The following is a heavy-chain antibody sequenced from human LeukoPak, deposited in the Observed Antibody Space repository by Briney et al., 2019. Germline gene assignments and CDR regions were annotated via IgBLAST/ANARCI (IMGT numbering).Heavy chain of an antibody. V-gene: IGHV1-69*13. CDR1: GGTFTSYA. D-gene: IGHD3-3*01. CDR3: ARAEITIFGVVIKYYGMDV. CDR2: IIPIFGTA. Sequence: GASVKVSCKASGGTFTSYAISCVRQAAGQGLEWMGGIIPIFGTANYAQKFQGRVTITADESTSTAYMELSSLRSEDTAVYYCARAEITIFGVVIKYYGMDVWGQGTTVTVSS. J-gene: IGHJ6*02.